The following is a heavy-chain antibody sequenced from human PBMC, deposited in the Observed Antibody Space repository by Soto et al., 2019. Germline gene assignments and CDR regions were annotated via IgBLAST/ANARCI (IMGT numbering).Heavy chain of an antibody. V-gene: IGHV1-46*01. J-gene: IGHJ6*02. CDR1: GYTFTSYY. CDR2: INPSGGST. D-gene: IGHD3-10*01. Sequence: GASVKVSCKASGYTFTSYYMHWVRQAPGQGLEWMGIINPSGGSTSYAQKFQGRVTMTRDTSTSTVYMELSSLRSEDTAVYYCARAGVTMVRGVYYYGMDVWGQGTTVTVSS. CDR3: ARAGVTMVRGVYYYGMDV.